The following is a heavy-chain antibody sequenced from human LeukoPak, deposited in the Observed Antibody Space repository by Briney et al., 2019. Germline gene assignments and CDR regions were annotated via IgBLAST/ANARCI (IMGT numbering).Heavy chain of an antibody. J-gene: IGHJ4*02. V-gene: IGHV1-46*01. D-gene: IGHD6-13*01. Sequence: ASVKVSCKASGYTFTSYYMHWVRQAPGQGLEWMGIINPSGGSTSYAQKFQGRVTMTRDTSTSTVYMELSSLGSEDTAVYYCTSSVSAADNPFDYWGQGTLVTVSS. CDR1: GYTFTSYY. CDR2: INPSGGST. CDR3: TSSVSAADNPFDY.